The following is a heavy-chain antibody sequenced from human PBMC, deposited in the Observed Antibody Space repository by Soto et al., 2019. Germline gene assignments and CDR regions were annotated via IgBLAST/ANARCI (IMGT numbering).Heavy chain of an antibody. V-gene: IGHV4-59*01. CDR2: IYYSGRT. CDR3: ARDGTDGDGYYYYSLDF. D-gene: IGHD4-17*01. J-gene: IGHJ6*02. Sequence: QVQLQESGPGLVKPSETLSLTCTVSGGSISSYYWSWIRQPPGKGLEWIGYIYYSGRTNYNPSLNSRVTISVDTSKNQSSLKLSSVTAADTAVDDCARDGTDGDGYYYYSLDFWGQGTMVTVSS. CDR1: GGSISSYY.